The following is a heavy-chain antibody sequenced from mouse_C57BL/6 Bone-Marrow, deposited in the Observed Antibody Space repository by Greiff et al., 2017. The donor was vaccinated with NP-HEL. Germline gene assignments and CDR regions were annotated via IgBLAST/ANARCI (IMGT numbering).Heavy chain of an antibody. D-gene: IGHD2-2*01. CDR2: IDPSDSYT. J-gene: IGHJ3*01. Sequence: VQLQQSGAELVRPGTSVKLSCKASGYTFTSYWMHWVKQRPGKGLEWIGVIDPSDSYTYYTEKFKGKATLTVDTSSSTVYMQLSSLTSEDSAVYYCARYGYGAWFAYWGQGTPVTVSA. CDR3: ARYGYGAWFAY. V-gene: IGHV1-59*01. CDR1: GYTFTSYW.